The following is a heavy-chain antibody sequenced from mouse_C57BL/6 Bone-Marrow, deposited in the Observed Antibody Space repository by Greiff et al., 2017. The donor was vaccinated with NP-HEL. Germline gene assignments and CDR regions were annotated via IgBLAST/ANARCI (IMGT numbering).Heavy chain of an antibody. CDR2: IYPRSGNT. V-gene: IGHV1-81*01. D-gene: IGHD3-3*01. CDR1: GYTFTSYG. Sequence: QVQLQQSGAELARPGASVKLSCKASGYTFTSYGISWVKQRTGQGLEWIGEIYPRSGNTYYNEKFKGKATLTADKASSTAYMELRSLTSEDSAVYVCARKLSGTGAWFAYWGKGTLVTVSA. CDR3: ARKLSGTGAWFAY. J-gene: IGHJ3*01.